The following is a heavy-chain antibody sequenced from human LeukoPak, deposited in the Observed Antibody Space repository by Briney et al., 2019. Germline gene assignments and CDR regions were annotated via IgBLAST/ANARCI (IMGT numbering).Heavy chain of an antibody. CDR3: ARMHYDSSGYYYVDY. D-gene: IGHD3-22*01. CDR2: ISSSSSYT. CDR1: GFTFSDYY. V-gene: IGHV3-11*06. J-gene: IGHJ4*02. Sequence: PGGSLRLSCAASGFTFSDYYMSWIHQAPGKGLEWVSYISSSSSYTNYADSVKGRFTISRDNAKNSLYLQMNSLRAEDTAVYYCARMHYDSSGYYYVDYWGQGTLVTVSS.